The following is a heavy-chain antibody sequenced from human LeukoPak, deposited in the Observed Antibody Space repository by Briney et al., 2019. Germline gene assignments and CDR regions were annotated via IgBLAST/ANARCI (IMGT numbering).Heavy chain of an antibody. CDR3: AKVVKYLFPYYGMDV. V-gene: IGHV3-23*01. D-gene: IGHD2-21*01. Sequence: PGGSLRLSCVASGLSFINYAMTWVRQAPGKGLEWVSAISGSGGSTYYADSVKGRFTISRDNSKNTLYLQMNSLRAEDTAVYYCAKVVKYLFPYYGMDVWGQGTTVTVSS. CDR2: ISGSGGST. CDR1: GLSFINYA. J-gene: IGHJ6*02.